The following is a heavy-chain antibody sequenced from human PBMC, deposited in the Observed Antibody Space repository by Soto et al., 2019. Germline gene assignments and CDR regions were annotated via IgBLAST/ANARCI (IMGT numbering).Heavy chain of an antibody. J-gene: IGHJ4*02. Sequence: SETLSLTCAVYGGSFSGYYWSWIRQPPGKGLEWIGEINHSGSTNYNPSLKSRVTISVDTSKNQFSLKLSSVTAADTAVYYCAGAEYCSSTSCPAGYFDYWGQGTLVTVSS. D-gene: IGHD2-2*01. CDR2: INHSGST. CDR3: AGAEYCSSTSCPAGYFDY. V-gene: IGHV4-34*01. CDR1: GGSFSGYY.